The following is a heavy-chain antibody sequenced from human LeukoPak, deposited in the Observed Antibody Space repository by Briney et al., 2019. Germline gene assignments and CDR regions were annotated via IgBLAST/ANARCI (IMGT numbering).Heavy chain of an antibody. J-gene: IGHJ4*02. D-gene: IGHD3-10*01. CDR1: GFTFSSYA. Sequence: GGSLRLSCAASGFTFSSYAMSWVRQAPGKGLEWVSTISGSGGNTYYADSVKGRFTISRDNSKNTLYLQMNSLRAEDTAVYYCATPSDGSGSYFGYWGQGTLVSVSS. CDR3: ATPSDGSGSYFGY. CDR2: ISGSGGNT. V-gene: IGHV3-23*01.